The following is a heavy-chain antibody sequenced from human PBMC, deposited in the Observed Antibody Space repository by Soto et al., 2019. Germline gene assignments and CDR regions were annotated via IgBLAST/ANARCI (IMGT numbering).Heavy chain of an antibody. CDR3: ARSTAVTMVRGVISYYYGMDV. Sequence: SETLSLTCTVSGGPISSYYWSWIRQPAGKGLEWIGRIYTSGSTNYNPSLKSRVTMSVDTSKNQFSLKLSSVTAADTAVYYCARSTAVTMVRGVISYYYGMDVWGQGTTVTVSS. V-gene: IGHV4-4*07. CDR1: GGPISSYY. CDR2: IYTSGST. D-gene: IGHD3-10*01. J-gene: IGHJ6*02.